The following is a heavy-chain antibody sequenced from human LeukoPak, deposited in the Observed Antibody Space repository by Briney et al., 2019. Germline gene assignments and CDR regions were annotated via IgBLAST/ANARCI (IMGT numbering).Heavy chain of an antibody. Sequence: SETLSLTCAVYGGSCSGYYWSWIRQPPGKGLEWIGEINHSGSTNYNPSLKSRVTISVDTSKNQFSLNLTSVTAADTAVYYCARGSGNYWRYYMDVWGKGTTVTISS. CDR2: INHSGST. J-gene: IGHJ6*03. V-gene: IGHV4-34*01. D-gene: IGHD1-26*01. CDR1: GGSCSGYY. CDR3: ARGSGNYWRYYMDV.